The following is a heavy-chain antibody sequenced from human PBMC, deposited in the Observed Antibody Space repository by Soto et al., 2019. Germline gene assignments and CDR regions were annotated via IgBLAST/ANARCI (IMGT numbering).Heavy chain of an antibody. D-gene: IGHD2-8*01. CDR2: ISGNGGSA. Sequence: HPGGSLRLSCAASGFTFSNYAMSWVRQAPGKGLEWVSGISGNGGSAYYADSVKGRFTVSRDKSKNTLYVQMNSLRAEDTAIYYCAKERDADYYYALDVWGQGIMVTV. CDR1: GFTFSNYA. J-gene: IGHJ6*02. V-gene: IGHV3-23*01. CDR3: AKERDADYYYALDV.